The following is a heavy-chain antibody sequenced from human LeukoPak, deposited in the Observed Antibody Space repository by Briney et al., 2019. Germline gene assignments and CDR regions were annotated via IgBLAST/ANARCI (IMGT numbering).Heavy chain of an antibody. D-gene: IGHD1-1*01. J-gene: IGHJ4*02. CDR3: AKDHRWNDAPCYFDC. Sequence: GGSLRLSCAAPGFTFSIYAMSWVRQAPGKGLEWVSGISGVGGRTYYADSMQGRFTISRDTSRNTLYLQMNSLRVEDTAVYYCAKDHRWNDAPCYFDCWGQGTLVTVSS. V-gene: IGHV3-23*01. CDR2: ISGVGGRT. CDR1: GFTFSIYA.